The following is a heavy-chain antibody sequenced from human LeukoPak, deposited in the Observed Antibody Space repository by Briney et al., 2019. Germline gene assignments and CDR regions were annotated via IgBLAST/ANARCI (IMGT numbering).Heavy chain of an antibody. V-gene: IGHV4-34*01. D-gene: IGHD5-18*01. Sequence: AETLSLTCAVYGGSFSGYYWSWIRQPPGKGLEWIGEINHSGSTNYNPSLKSRVTISVDTSKNQFSLKLSSVTAADTAVYYCARHVRGYSYGFYYFDYWGRGTLVTVSS. J-gene: IGHJ4*02. CDR3: ARHVRGYSYGFYYFDY. CDR2: INHSGST. CDR1: GGSFSGYY.